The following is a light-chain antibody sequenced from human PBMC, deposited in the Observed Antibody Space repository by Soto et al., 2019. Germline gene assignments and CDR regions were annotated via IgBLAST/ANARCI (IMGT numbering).Light chain of an antibody. CDR2: EVS. V-gene: IGLV2-14*01. J-gene: IGLJ1*01. Sequence: QSALTQPASVSGSPGPSITISCAGTSSDIGGYNYVSWYQQHPGKAPKVMIYEVSNRPSGVSNRFSGSKSGNTASLTISGLQAEDEADYYCSSYTSSSTLYVFGTGTKVTVL. CDR3: SSYTSSSTLYV. CDR1: SSDIGGYNY.